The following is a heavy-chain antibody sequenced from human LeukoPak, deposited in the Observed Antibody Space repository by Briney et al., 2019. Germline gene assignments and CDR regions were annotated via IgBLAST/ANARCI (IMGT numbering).Heavy chain of an antibody. V-gene: IGHV3-23*01. CDR2: IRGSGDNT. D-gene: IGHD5-18*01. Sequence: GGSLRLSCAASGFTFNNHAMSLVRQAPATGLEWVSSIRGSGDNTYYADSVKGRFTISRDNSKNHLYLQMNSLRAEDTAVYYCAKVRGYSYANEYHFDNWGQGTLVSVSS. CDR1: GFTFNNHA. CDR3: AKVRGYSYANEYHFDN. J-gene: IGHJ4*02.